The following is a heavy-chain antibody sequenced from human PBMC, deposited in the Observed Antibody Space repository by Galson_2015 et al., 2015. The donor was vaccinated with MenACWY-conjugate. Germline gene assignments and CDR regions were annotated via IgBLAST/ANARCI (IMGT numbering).Heavy chain of an antibody. J-gene: IGHJ4*02. Sequence: SLRLSCAASGFTFSSYWMHWVRQAPGKGLAWVSRINSDGSIGTYADSVKGRFTISRDNAKNTLYLQMDSLRADDTAVYYCTRVGSSDRPDGDYWGQGTLVTVSS. V-gene: IGHV3-74*01. CDR1: GFTFSSYW. D-gene: IGHD1-26*01. CDR2: INSDGSIG. CDR3: TRVGSSDRPDGDY.